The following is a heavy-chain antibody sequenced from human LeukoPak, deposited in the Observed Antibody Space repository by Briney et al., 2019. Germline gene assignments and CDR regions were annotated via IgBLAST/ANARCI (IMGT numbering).Heavy chain of an antibody. V-gene: IGHV1-18*04. Sequence: GASVKVSCKASGYTFTSYGISWVRQAPGQGLEWMGWISAYNGDTNYAQKLQGRVTMTTDTSTSTAYMELRSLRSDDTAVYYCARDRRGTAMAPGDYWGQGTLVTVSS. CDR2: ISAYNGDT. J-gene: IGHJ4*02. CDR3: ARDRRGTAMAPGDY. CDR1: GYTFTSYG. D-gene: IGHD5-18*01.